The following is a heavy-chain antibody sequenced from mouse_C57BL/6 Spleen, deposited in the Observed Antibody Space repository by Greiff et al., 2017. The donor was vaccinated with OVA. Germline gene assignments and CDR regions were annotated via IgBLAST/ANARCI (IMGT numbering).Heavy chain of an antibody. CDR1: GFNIKDYY. CDR3: AYDYDRGYARDY. J-gene: IGHJ4*01. Sequence: VQLQQSGAELVKPGASVKLSCTASGFNIKDYYMHWVKQRTEPGLEWIGKIDSEDGETTSAPKFQGKAPITADTSSNTAYLQLSSLTSEDTAVYYCAYDYDRGYARDYWGQGTSVTVSS. D-gene: IGHD2-4*01. CDR2: IDSEDGET. V-gene: IGHV14-2*01.